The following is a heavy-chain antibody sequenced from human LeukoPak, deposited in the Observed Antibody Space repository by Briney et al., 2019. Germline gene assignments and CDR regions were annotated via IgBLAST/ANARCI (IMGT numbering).Heavy chain of an antibody. CDR2: INHSGST. Sequence: SETLSLTCAAYGGSFSGYYWSWIRQPPGKGLEWIGEINHSGSTNYNPSLKSRVTISVDTSKNQFSLKLSSVTAADTAVYYCASATGEDWFDPWGQGTLVTVSS. J-gene: IGHJ5*02. CDR1: GGSFSGYY. CDR3: ASATGEDWFDP. D-gene: IGHD4-17*01. V-gene: IGHV4-34*01.